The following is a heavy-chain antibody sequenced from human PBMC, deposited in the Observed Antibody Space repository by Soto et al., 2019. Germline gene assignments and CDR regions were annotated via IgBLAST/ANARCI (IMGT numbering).Heavy chain of an antibody. J-gene: IGHJ4*02. CDR2: TSGSGDTT. CDR1: GFTFSNYG. CDR3: AKDVGYDGSGIEI. D-gene: IGHD3-10*01. V-gene: IGHV3-23*01. Sequence: EVQLLESGGGLLQPGGSLRLSCAASGFTFSNYGMSWVRQAPGKGLEWVAATSGSGDTTYYEDSVKGRFTISRDNSKNALYVQSNSLRADDTAVYYCAKDVGYDGSGIEIWGQGTLVTVS.